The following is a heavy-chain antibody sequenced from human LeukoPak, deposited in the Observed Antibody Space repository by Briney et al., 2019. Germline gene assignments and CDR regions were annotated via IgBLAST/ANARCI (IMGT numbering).Heavy chain of an antibody. CDR2: ITDTGSTT. D-gene: IGHD6-6*01. CDR1: GFTFSSYG. CDR3: AKRVPYSSSSVYSDC. J-gene: IGHJ4*02. V-gene: IGHV3-23*01. Sequence: GGSLRLSCAASGFTFSSYGMSWVRQAPGKGLEWVSAITDTGSTTYYADSVKGRFTISRDNSKNTVYLQMNSLRAEDTAVYYCAKRVPYSSSSVYSDCWGQGTLVTVSS.